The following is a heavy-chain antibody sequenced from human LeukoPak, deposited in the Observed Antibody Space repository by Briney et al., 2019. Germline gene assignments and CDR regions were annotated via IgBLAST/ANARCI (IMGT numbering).Heavy chain of an antibody. J-gene: IGHJ4*02. D-gene: IGHD2-2*01. CDR2: ISYDGSNK. CDR3: ARVSKDIVVVPAAMGPMGY. V-gene: IGHV3-30*04. CDR1: GFTFSSYA. Sequence: GGSLRLSCAASGFTFSSYAMHWVRQAPGKGLEGVAVISYDGSNKYYADSVKGRFTISRDNSKNTLYLQMNSLRAEDTAVYYCARVSKDIVVVPAAMGPMGYWGQGTLVTVSS.